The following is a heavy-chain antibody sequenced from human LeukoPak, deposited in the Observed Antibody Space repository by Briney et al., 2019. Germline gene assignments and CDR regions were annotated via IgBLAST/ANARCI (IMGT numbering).Heavy chain of an antibody. J-gene: IGHJ5*02. Sequence: PGGSLRLSCAASGLTVSSNYMSWVRQAPGKGLEWVSVLYSGGTAYFADSVKGRFTISRDNSKNTLYLQVNSLRGDDTAVYYCARGSAVAGFDPWGQGTLVTVSS. D-gene: IGHD6-13*01. V-gene: IGHV3-53*01. CDR1: GLTVSSNY. CDR2: LYSGGTA. CDR3: ARGSAVAGFDP.